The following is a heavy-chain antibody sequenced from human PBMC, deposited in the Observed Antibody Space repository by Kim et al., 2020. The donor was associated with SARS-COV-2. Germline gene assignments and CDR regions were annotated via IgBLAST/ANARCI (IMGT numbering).Heavy chain of an antibody. CDR2: IYYSGST. CDR1: GGSISSSSYY. V-gene: IGHV4-39*01. Sequence: SETLSLTCTVSGGSISSSSYYWGWIRQPPGKGLEWIGSIYYSGSTYYNPSLKSRVTISVDTSKNQFSLKLSSVTAADTAVYYCATKEDIVVVVAAYTRGGFDYWGQGTLVTVSS. J-gene: IGHJ4*02. CDR3: ATKEDIVVVVAAYTRGGFDY. D-gene: IGHD2-15*01.